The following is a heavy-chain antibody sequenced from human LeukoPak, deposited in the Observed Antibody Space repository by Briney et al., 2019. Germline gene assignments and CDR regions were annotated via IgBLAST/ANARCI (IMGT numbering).Heavy chain of an antibody. V-gene: IGHV3-23*01. CDR1: GFTFSSYA. CDR3: AKVACSSTSCAFDY. J-gene: IGHJ4*02. CDR2: ISGSGGST. D-gene: IGHD2-2*01. Sequence: GGSLRLSCGAAGFTFSSYAMSWVRQAPGKGLEWVSAISGSGGSTYYADSVKGRFTISRDNSKNTLYLQMNSLRAEDTAVYYCAKVACSSTSCAFDYWGQGTLVTVSP.